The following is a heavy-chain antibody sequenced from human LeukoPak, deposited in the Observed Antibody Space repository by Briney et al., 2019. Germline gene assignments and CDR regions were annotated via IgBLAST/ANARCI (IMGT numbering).Heavy chain of an antibody. V-gene: IGHV3-74*01. J-gene: IGHJ4*02. CDR1: GFTFSSFW. CDR3: AKMGGSGYYLATYFDY. D-gene: IGHD3-22*01. Sequence: GGSLRLSCAASGFTFSSFWMHWVRQAPGKGLVWVSRINSVGSSTSYADSMKGRFTISRDTSKNTLYLQMNSLRAEDTAVYYCAKMGGSGYYLATYFDYWGQGTLVTVSS. CDR2: INSVGSST.